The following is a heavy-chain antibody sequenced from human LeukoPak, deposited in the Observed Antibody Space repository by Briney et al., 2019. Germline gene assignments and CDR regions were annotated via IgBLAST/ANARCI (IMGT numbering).Heavy chain of an antibody. CDR3: ARAQRGYSFGSGSDVGWFAP. D-gene: IGHD3-10*01. J-gene: IGHJ5*02. CDR2: ISYSGST. V-gene: IGHV4-59*01. Sequence: SETPSLTCTVSGGSISSYYWSWIRQPPGKGLEWIGYISYSGSTNYNPSFKSRVTISVDTSKNQFSLRLSSVTAADTALYYCARAQRGYSFGSGSDVGWFAPWGQGVLVTVSS. CDR1: GGSISSYY.